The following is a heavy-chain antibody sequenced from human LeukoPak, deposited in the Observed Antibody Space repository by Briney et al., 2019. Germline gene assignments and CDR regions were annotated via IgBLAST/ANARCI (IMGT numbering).Heavy chain of an antibody. CDR3: ARGGFYYDILTGYLT. CDR1: SYSISSGYY. Sequence: KPSETLSLTCAVSSYSISSGYYWGWIRPPPGKGLEWIGSIYHSGSTYYNPSLKSRVTISVDTSKNQFSLKLSSVTAADTAVYYCARGGFYYDILTGYLTWGQGTLVTVSS. CDR2: IYHSGST. V-gene: IGHV4-38-2*01. J-gene: IGHJ5*02. D-gene: IGHD3-9*01.